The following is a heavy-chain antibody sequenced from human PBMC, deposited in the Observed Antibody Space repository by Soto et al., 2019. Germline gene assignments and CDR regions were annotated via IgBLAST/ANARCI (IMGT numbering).Heavy chain of an antibody. V-gene: IGHV3-48*01. D-gene: IGHD6-13*01. CDR3: AKDSGVSSSSSDY. CDR1: GFTFSSYS. Sequence: GGSLRLSCAASGFTFSSYSMNWIRQAPGKGLEWISYISGSSSTIYYADSVKGRFTVSRDNAKNTLYLQMNSLRAEDTAVYYCAKDSGVSSSSSDYWGQGTLVTVSS. CDR2: ISGSSSTI. J-gene: IGHJ4*02.